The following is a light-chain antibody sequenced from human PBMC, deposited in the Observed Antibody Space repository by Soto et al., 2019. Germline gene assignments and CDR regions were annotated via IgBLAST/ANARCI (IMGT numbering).Light chain of an antibody. J-gene: IGKJ2*01. CDR2: GVT. V-gene: IGKV3-20*01. CDR1: RSISSNY. Sequence: EIVLTQSPGTLSLPPGERATLSCSASRSISSNYVAWYQQKPGQVPRLLIYGVTNRVTGIPERISGSGSGTEFTLTISRLEPEDVAVYSCQQYGSSPYTFGQGTKVEIK. CDR3: QQYGSSPYT.